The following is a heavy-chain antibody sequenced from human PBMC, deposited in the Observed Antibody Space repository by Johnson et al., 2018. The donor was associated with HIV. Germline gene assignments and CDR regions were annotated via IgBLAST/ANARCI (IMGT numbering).Heavy chain of an antibody. J-gene: IGHJ3*02. CDR2: ISGSGRSI. D-gene: IGHD5-18*01. CDR3: ARAYSYGYGDTDALDM. V-gene: IGHV3-48*04. CDR1: GFTFSSYD. Sequence: VQLVESGGGLVQPGGSLRLSCAASGFTFSSYDMHWVRQATGKGLEWVSYISGSGRSIYYADSLKGRFSISRDNAKNSLYLQMNSLRAEDTAVYFCARAYSYGYGDTDALDMWGQGTMVTVS.